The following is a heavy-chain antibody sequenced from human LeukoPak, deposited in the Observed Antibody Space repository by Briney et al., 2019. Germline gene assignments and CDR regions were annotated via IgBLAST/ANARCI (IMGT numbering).Heavy chain of an antibody. Sequence: GGSLRLSCAGSGFSFRDYWMYWVPQPQGKGRVWVSRINSDGSSITYADSVKGRFTSSRDNAKNTLFLQMNGLSAEDTAVYYRARGGTAYYYDNSSPDYWGQGTLVTVSS. D-gene: IGHD3-22*01. CDR2: INSDGSSI. CDR3: ARGGTAYYYDNSSPDY. CDR1: GFSFRDYW. V-gene: IGHV3-74*03. J-gene: IGHJ4*02.